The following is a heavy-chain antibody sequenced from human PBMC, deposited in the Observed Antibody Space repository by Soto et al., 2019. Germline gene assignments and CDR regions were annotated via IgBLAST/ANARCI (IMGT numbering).Heavy chain of an antibody. J-gene: IGHJ4*02. CDR1: GYSFTSYG. CDR3: SRDLGQQLVDY. Sequence: QVQLVQSGAEVKKPGASVKVSCKASGYSFTSYGISGVRQAPGQGLEWMGWISAYNGNKKYAQKLQGRVTMTTDTSASTAYMELRSLRSDYTAVYYCSRDLGQQLVDYWGQGTLVTVSS. D-gene: IGHD6-13*01. V-gene: IGHV1-18*01. CDR2: ISAYNGNK.